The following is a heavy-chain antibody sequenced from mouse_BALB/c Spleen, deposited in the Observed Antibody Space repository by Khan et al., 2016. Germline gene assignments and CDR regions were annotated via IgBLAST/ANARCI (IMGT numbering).Heavy chain of an antibody. CDR1: GFTFSTYG. CDR2: INNNGGST. J-gene: IGHJ4*01. D-gene: IGHD3-1*01. CDR3: SRDAGALDY. V-gene: IGHV5-6-3*01. Sequence: EVELVESGGGLVQPGGSLKLSCAASGFTFSTYGMAWVRQTPDKRLELVATINNNGGSTYYPDSVKGRFTSSRDNAKNTLYLQMSSLKSEDTAMYYGSRDAGALDYWGQGTSVTVSS.